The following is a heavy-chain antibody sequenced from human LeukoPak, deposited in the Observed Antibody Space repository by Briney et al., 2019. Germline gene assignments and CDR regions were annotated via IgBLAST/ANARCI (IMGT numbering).Heavy chain of an antibody. CDR1: GGTFSSYA. D-gene: IGHD3-22*01. CDR2: IIPILGIT. Sequence: ASVKVSCKASGGTFSSYAISWVRQAPGQGLEWMGRIIPILGITNYAQKFQGRVTIIADKSTGTAYMELSSLRSEDTARYYCVRGKGVVVIGDYWGLGTLVTVSS. CDR3: VRGKGVVVIGDY. J-gene: IGHJ4*02. V-gene: IGHV1-69*04.